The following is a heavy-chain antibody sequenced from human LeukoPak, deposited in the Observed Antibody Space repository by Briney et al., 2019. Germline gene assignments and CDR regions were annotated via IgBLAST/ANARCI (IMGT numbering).Heavy chain of an antibody. CDR3: TRAVGATNLGFDY. Sequence: PGGSLRLSCAASGFTFSSYDMHWVRQATANGLGWVSVTCTPGDTYYPDSVKGRSTISRENAKNSVFLQVNSLRVGDTAVYYCTRAVGATNLGFDYWGQGTLVTVSS. D-gene: IGHD1-26*01. V-gene: IGHV3-13*01. J-gene: IGHJ4*02. CDR1: GFTFSSYD. CDR2: TCTPGDT.